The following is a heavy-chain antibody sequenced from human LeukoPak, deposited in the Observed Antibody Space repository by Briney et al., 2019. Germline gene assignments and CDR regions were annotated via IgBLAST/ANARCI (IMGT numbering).Heavy chain of an antibody. D-gene: IGHD5-24*01. V-gene: IGHV3-15*01. Sequence: KAGGSLRLSCAASGFTFSDYYMSWIRQAPGKGLEWVGRIKSKTDGGTTDYAAPVKGRFTISRDDLKNTLYLQMNSLKTEDTAVYYCTTDEEGYNSWGQGTLVTVSS. CDR1: GFTFSDYY. CDR2: IKSKTDGGTT. CDR3: TTDEEGYNS. J-gene: IGHJ5*02.